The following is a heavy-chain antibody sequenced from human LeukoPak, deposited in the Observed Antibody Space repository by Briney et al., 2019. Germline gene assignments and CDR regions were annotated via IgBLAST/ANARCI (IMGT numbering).Heavy chain of an antibody. J-gene: IGHJ4*02. CDR3: ARHEVYYGSGSHFDY. V-gene: IGHV4-39*01. Sequence: PSETLSLTCTVSGGSISSSNYYWGCIRQPPGMGLDWIGSIYYSGNTYYKRSLKSRVSISVDTSKNQSSLKRSSVTAPDTAVYYCARHEVYYGSGSHFDYWGQGTLVTVSS. D-gene: IGHD3-10*01. CDR2: IYYSGNT. CDR1: GGSISSSNYY.